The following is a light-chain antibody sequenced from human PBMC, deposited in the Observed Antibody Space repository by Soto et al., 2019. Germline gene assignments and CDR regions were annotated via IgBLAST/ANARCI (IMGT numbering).Light chain of an antibody. CDR2: NAS. Sequence: DIQMTQSPSTLSASVGDRVTITCRASQSITSWLAWYQQKPGKAPKLLIYNASTFESGVPSRFSGSGSGTEFTLTISSLQPDDFATYYCQHRDTSGQGTKV. CDR1: QSITSW. J-gene: IGKJ1*01. V-gene: IGKV1-5*03. CDR3: QHRDT.